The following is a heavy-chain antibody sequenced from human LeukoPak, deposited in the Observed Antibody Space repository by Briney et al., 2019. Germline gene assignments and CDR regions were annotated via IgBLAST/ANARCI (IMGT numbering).Heavy chain of an antibody. CDR3: AILGTVPY. D-gene: IGHD1-26*01. V-gene: IGHV1-69*10. J-gene: IGHJ4*02. CDR1: GGTFISYV. Sequence: ASVKVSCKASGGTFISYVISWVRQAPGQGLEWMGGAIPFLGTANYAQKFQDRITITAEKSTTTTYVELRSLRSDDTAIHYCAILGTVPYWGQGTQITVSS. CDR2: AIPFLGTA.